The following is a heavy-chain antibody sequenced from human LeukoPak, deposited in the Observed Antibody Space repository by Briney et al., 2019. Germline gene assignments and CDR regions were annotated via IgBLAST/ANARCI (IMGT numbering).Heavy chain of an antibody. D-gene: IGHD5-12*01. CDR3: ARVPNSGYDWRADYYYYMDV. CDR2: ISSNGGST. CDR1: GFTFSSYA. J-gene: IGHJ6*03. Sequence: GGSLRLSCAASGFTFSSYAMHWVRQAPGKGLEYVSAISSNGGSTYYANSVKGRFTISRDNSKNTLYLQMGSLRAEDMAVYYCARVPNSGYDWRADYYYYMDVWGKGTTVTISS. V-gene: IGHV3-64*01.